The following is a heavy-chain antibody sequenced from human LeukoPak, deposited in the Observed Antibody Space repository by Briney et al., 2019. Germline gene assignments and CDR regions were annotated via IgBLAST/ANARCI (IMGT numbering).Heavy chain of an antibody. J-gene: IGHJ4*02. CDR1: GGSISSSSYY. V-gene: IGHV4-39*01. D-gene: IGHD3-22*01. CDR3: KHYDSSGLDDY. Sequence: PSETLSLTCTVSGGSISSSSYYWGWIRQPTGKGLEWSGSIYYSGSTYYNPSLKSRVTISVDTSKNQFSLKLSSVTAADTAVYYCKHYDSSGLDDYWDQGTLVTVSS. CDR2: IYYSGST.